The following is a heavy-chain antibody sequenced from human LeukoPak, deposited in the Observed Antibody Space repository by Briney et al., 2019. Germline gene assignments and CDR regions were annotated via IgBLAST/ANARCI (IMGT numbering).Heavy chain of an antibody. CDR2: IIPIFGTA. CDR3: AGGYCSSTSCYIAIDY. V-gene: IGHV1-69*05. Sequence: SVKVSCKASGGTFSSYDISWVRQAPGQGLEWMGGIIPIFGTANYAQKFQGRVTITTDESTSTAYMELSSLRSEDTAVYYCAGGYCSSTSCYIAIDYWGQGTLVTVSS. D-gene: IGHD2-2*02. J-gene: IGHJ4*02. CDR1: GGTFSSYD.